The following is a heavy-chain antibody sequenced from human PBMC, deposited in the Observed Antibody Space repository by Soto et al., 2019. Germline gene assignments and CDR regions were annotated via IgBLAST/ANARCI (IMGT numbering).Heavy chain of an antibody. V-gene: IGHV2-5*02. Sequence: QITLKESGPTLVRPPQTLTLTCTFSGFSLTSGVGVGWIRQPPGKALEWLALIYWDDDKRYSPSLKNRLTITKDTSKNQVVLTMTNVGPVDTATYFCAHIDPEIVTVGGHGGFDYWGQGTPVTVSS. D-gene: IGHD5-12*01. CDR3: AHIDPEIVTVGGHGGFDY. CDR1: GFSLTSGVG. CDR2: IYWDDDK. J-gene: IGHJ4*02.